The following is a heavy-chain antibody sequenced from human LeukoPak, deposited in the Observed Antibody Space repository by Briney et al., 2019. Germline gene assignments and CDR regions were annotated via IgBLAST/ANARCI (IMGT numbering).Heavy chain of an antibody. CDR3: AKTTTGYSSGRYPGWPVDY. J-gene: IGHJ4*02. Sequence: GGSLRLSCAVSGFSFNSYAMCWVRQAPGKGLEWVSCIFGSGGRAHYAVSVKGRFTISRDNSKNTVYLQMNSLRPEDTAVYYCAKTTTGYSSGRYPGWPVDYCGQATPVTVPS. V-gene: IGHV3-23*01. CDR1: GFSFNSYA. CDR2: IFGSGGRA. D-gene: IGHD6-19*01.